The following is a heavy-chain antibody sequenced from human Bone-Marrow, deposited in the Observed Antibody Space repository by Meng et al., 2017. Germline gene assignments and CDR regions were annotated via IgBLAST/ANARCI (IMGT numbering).Heavy chain of an antibody. V-gene: IGHV3-30*04. CDR1: GFTFSSYA. Sequence: GESLKISCAASGFTFSSYAMHWVRQAPGKGLEWVAVISYDGSNKYYADSVKGRFTISRDNSKNTLYLQMNSLRAEDTAVYFCAREADPHPLPFYYWGQGALVTVSS. CDR3: AREADPHPLPFYY. CDR2: ISYDGSNK. J-gene: IGHJ4*02.